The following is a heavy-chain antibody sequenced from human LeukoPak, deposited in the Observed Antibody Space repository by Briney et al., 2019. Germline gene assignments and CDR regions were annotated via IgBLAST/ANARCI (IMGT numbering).Heavy chain of an antibody. CDR1: GFTFSTFA. CDR3: ATYRQVLLPFES. V-gene: IGHV3-23*01. Sequence: GGTLRLSCAASGFTFSTFAMIWVRQPPGKGLEWVSSIFPSGGEIHYADSVRGRFTISRDNSKSTLSLQMNSLRAKDTAICYCATYRQVLLPFESWGQGTLVTVSS. CDR2: IFPSGGEI. J-gene: IGHJ4*02. D-gene: IGHD2-8*02.